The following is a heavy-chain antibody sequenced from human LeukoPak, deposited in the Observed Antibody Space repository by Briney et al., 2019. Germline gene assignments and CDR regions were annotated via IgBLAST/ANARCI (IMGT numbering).Heavy chain of an antibody. J-gene: IGHJ4*02. CDR1: GFTFNDYT. Sequence: GGSLRLSCAASGFTFNDYTMHWVRQAPGKGLEWVSLISWDGGSTYYADSVKGRFTISRDNSKNSLYLQMNSLRTEDTALYYCAKSKTAVTTGYLDYWGQGTLVTVSS. V-gene: IGHV3-43*01. D-gene: IGHD4-17*01. CDR2: ISWDGGST. CDR3: AKSKTAVTTGYLDY.